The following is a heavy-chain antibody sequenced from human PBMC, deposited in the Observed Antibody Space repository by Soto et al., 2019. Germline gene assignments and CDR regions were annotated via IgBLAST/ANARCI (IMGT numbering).Heavy chain of an antibody. D-gene: IGHD3-22*01. V-gene: IGHV4-34*01. CDR1: GGSFSGYY. CDR2: INHSGST. Sequence: PSETLSLTCAVYGGSFSGYYWSWVRQPPGKGLEWVGEINHSGSTNYNPSLKSRVTISVDTSKDQFSLKLSSVSAADTAVYFCARQSSGSGYYSFVGFYFDIWGQGSLVTVSS. J-gene: IGHJ4*02. CDR3: ARQSSGSGYYSFVGFYFDI.